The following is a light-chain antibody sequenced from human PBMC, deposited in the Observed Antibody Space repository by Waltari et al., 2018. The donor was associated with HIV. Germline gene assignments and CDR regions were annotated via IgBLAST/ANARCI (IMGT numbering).Light chain of an antibody. CDR1: QSISTY. CDR3: QQSYSTPRT. Sequence: DIQMTQSPSSLSASVGDRVTITCRASQSISTYLTGYQQKPGKAPKILVYSAFNLQSGVPSRFSGSGSGTDFTLTISTLQPEDFATYYCQQSYSTPRTFGQGTKVEIK. CDR2: SAF. J-gene: IGKJ1*01. V-gene: IGKV1-39*01.